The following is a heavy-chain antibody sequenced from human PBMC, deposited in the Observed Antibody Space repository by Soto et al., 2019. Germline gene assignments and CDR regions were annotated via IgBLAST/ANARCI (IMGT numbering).Heavy chain of an antibody. CDR1: GYTFTSYA. Sequence: ASVKVSCKASGYTFTSYAMHWVRQAPGQRLEWMGWINAGNGNAKYSQKFQGRVTITRDTSASTAYMELSSLRSEDTAVYYCARTTESKELVRGVIGDAFDIWGQGTMVTVSS. V-gene: IGHV1-3*01. J-gene: IGHJ3*02. CDR2: INAGNGNA. CDR3: ARTTESKELVRGVIGDAFDI. D-gene: IGHD3-10*01.